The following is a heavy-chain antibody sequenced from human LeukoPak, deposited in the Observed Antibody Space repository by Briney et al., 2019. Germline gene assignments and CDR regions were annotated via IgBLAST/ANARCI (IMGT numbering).Heavy chain of an antibody. Sequence: PSETLSLTCTVSGGSISSYYWSWIRQPPGKGLGWIGYIYYSGSTNYNPSLRSRVTISVDTSKNHFSLKLSSVTAADTAVYYCARAYYDSSGPYDYWGQGTLVTVSS. CDR3: ARAYYDSSGPYDY. CDR2: IYYSGST. D-gene: IGHD3-22*01. CDR1: GGSISSYY. V-gene: IGHV4-59*01. J-gene: IGHJ4*02.